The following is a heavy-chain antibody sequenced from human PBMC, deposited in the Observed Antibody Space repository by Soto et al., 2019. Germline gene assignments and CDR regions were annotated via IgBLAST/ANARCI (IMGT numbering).Heavy chain of an antibody. D-gene: IGHD6-6*01. J-gene: IGHJ4*02. CDR1: GFTFSSYA. V-gene: IGHV3-23*01. CDR3: AKRSSSSTVYY. CDR2: ISGSDDST. Sequence: EVQLLESGGGLVQPGESLRLSCAASGFTFSSYAMSWVRQAPGKGLEWVSVISGSDDSTYYADSVKGRFTISRDNSKNTLYLQMNSLRAEDTAVYYCAKRSSSSTVYYWGQGTLVSVSS.